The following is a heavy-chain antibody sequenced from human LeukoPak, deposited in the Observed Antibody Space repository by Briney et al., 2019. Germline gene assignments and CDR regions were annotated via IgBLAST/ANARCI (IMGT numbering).Heavy chain of an antibody. Sequence: SGPTLVKPTQTLTLTCTFSGFSLSTTGVGVGWIRQPPGKALEWLALIYWDDDKRYSPSLKSRLTITKDTSKNQVVLKMTNMDPVDTATYYCAHSGAAGNFDYWGQGTLVTAYS. V-gene: IGHV2-5*02. CDR3: AHSGAAGNFDY. J-gene: IGHJ4*02. CDR2: IYWDDDK. D-gene: IGHD6-13*01. CDR1: GFSLSTTGVG.